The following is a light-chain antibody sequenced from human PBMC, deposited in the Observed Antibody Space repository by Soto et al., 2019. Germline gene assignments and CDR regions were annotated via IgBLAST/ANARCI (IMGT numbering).Light chain of an antibody. CDR2: LDSDGSH. CDR1: SGHSTYT. CDR3: QTWATGPDWV. Sequence: QSVLTQSPSASASLGASVKLTCTLSSGHSTYTITWHQQQPDKGPRYLMSLDSDGSHYKGDGIPDRFSGSSSGAERYLTISSLQSEDEADYYCQTWATGPDWVFGGGTMVTVL. V-gene: IGLV4-69*01. J-gene: IGLJ3*02.